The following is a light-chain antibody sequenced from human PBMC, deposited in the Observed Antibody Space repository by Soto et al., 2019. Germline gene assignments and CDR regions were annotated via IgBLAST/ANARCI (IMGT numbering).Light chain of an antibody. CDR3: AVWDDSLNGPV. Sequence: QSVLTQPPSVSGTPGQRVNISCSGSSSHIGSNTVNWYQQLPGSAPRLLIYRNDQRPSGVPDRFSDSKSGTSDSLDITGLQSEDDADYYCAVWDDSLNGPVFGGGTKVTVL. CDR1: SSHIGSNT. J-gene: IGLJ3*02. V-gene: IGLV1-44*01. CDR2: RND.